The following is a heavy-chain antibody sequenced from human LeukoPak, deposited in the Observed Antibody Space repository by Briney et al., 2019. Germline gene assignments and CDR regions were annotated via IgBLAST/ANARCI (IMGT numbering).Heavy chain of an antibody. J-gene: IGHJ4*02. D-gene: IGHD2-8*02. CDR2: ISYDGKNK. Sequence: GGSLRLSCAASRFTFSRLPMHWVRQAPGKGLEWVALISYDGKNKFYEDSVKGRFIISRDNSKNTLYLQMNSLRAEDTAVYYCAREVLTGGGHFDYWGQGTLVTVSS. CDR1: RFTFSRLP. V-gene: IGHV3-30*04. CDR3: AREVLTGGGHFDY.